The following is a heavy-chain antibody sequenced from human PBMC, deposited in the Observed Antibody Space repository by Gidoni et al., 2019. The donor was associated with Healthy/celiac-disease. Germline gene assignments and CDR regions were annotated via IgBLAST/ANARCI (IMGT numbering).Heavy chain of an antibody. V-gene: IGHV3-23*01. CDR2: ISGSGGST. D-gene: IGHD2-21*01. CDR1: GFTFSSYA. CDR3: AKAPIVVVNWEGYFDY. J-gene: IGHJ4*02. Sequence: EVQLLESVGGLVPPGGSLCPSCPASGFTFSSYAMSWVRQAPGKGLGWVSAISGSGGSTYYADSVKGRFTIARDKSKKTLYLQMNSLRAEERAVYYCAKAPIVVVNWEGYFDYWGQGTLVTVSA.